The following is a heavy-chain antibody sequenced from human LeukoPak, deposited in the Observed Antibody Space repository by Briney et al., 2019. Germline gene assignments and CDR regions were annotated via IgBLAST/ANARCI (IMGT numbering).Heavy chain of an antibody. V-gene: IGHV3-21*01. D-gene: IGHD4-17*01. Sequence: TGGSLRLSCAASGFTFSSYSMNWVRQAPGKGLEWVSSISSSSSYIYYADSVKGRFTISRDNAKNSLYLQMNSLRAEDTAVYYCARVGLIGDYVDYWGQGTLVTVSS. CDR3: ARVGLIGDYVDY. CDR1: GFTFSSYS. CDR2: ISSSSSYI. J-gene: IGHJ4*02.